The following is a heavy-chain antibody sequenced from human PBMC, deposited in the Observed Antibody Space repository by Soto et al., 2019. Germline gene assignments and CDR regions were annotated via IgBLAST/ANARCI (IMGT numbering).Heavy chain of an antibody. CDR2: VIPLFGTA. D-gene: IGHD3-22*01. CDR3: ARVHMIVVVGERYHYKGLDV. J-gene: IGHJ6*02. V-gene: IGHV1-69*01. Sequence: QMQLIQSGAEVKKSGSSVKVTCKASGGTFSSDSISWVRQAPGEGVEWMGGVIPLFGTANYAQKFEGRVTITADESTSTAYMELSSLRSDDTAVYYCARVHMIVVVGERYHYKGLDVWGQGTAVTVSS. CDR1: GGTFSSDS.